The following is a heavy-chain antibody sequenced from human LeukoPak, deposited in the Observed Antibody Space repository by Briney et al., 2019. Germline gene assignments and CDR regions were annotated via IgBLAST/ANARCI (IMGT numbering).Heavy chain of an antibody. V-gene: IGHV1-18*01. D-gene: IGHD6-19*01. J-gene: IGHJ4*02. CDR2: ISAYNGNT. Sequence: ASVKVSCKASGYIFTSYGISWVRQAPGQGLEWMGWISAYNGNTNYAQKLQGRVTMTTDTSTSTAYMELRSLRSDDTAVYYCARAPEAVAATVFDYWGQGTLVTVSS. CDR3: ARAPEAVAATVFDY. CDR1: GYIFTSYG.